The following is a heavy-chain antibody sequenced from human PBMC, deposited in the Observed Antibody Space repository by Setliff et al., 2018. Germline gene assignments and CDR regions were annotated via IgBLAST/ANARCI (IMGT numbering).Heavy chain of an antibody. D-gene: IGHD3-3*01. CDR3: ATPRRDDLDTPFDTFDI. CDR2: MSHRGRT. Sequence: SETLSLSCGVSGVSINSGHYWGWVRQPPGKGLEWIVTMSHRGRTYYNPSLESRVTMSLDTSKNQFSLRLTYVAAADTAVYYCATPRRDDLDTPFDTFDIWGQGTMVTVS. V-gene: IGHV4-38-2*01. CDR1: GVSINSGHY. J-gene: IGHJ3*02.